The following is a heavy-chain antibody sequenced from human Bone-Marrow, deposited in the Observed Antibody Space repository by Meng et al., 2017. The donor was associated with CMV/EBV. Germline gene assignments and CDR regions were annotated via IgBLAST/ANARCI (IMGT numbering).Heavy chain of an antibody. Sequence: SVKVSCKASGGTFSSYAISWVRQAPGQGLEWMGGIIPIFGTANYAQKFQGRVTITTDESTSTAYMELSSPRSEDTAVYYCARTVVPAGGYYYYYGKDVWDQATTVAVSS. J-gene: IGHJ6*02. CDR3: ARTVVPAGGYYYYYGKDV. D-gene: IGHD2-2*01. CDR2: IIPIFGTA. V-gene: IGHV1-69*05. CDR1: GGTFSSYA.